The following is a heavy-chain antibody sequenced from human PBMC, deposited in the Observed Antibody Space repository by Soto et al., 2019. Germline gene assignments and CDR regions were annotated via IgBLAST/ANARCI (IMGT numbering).Heavy chain of an antibody. CDR2: ISPHNGNT. D-gene: IGHD3-10*01. Sequence: QVQLVQSGAEVKKPGASVKVSCKASGYTFATFGINWVRQAPGQGLEWVGWISPHNGNTNYAQKVKGRVTLTTDTSMTTAYMDLRSLRSDDTAVYYCARVPSMLQGVTPSDSWGQGTLVIVSS. CDR3: ARVPSMLQGVTPSDS. V-gene: IGHV1-18*01. J-gene: IGHJ4*02. CDR1: GYTFATFG.